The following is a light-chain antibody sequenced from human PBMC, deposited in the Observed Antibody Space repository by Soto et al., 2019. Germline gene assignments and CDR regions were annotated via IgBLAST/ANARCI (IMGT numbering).Light chain of an antibody. J-gene: IGKJ2*01. CDR1: QSLDYSDGNTY. CDR2: QVS. Sequence: DVVMTQSPLSLPVTLGQPASISCRSTQSLDYSDGNTYLSWFQQRPGQSPRRLIYQVSDRDSGVPDRFSGSGSGTDFTLKISRVEAEDVGIYYCMQGTHWPYTFGQGTKLDIK. V-gene: IGKV2-30*01. CDR3: MQGTHWPYT.